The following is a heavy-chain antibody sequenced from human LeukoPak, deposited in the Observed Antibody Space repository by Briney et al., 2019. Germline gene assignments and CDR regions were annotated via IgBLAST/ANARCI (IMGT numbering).Heavy chain of an antibody. V-gene: IGHV3-30-3*01. CDR2: ILYDGSQK. J-gene: IGHJ4*02. Sequence: GRSLRLSCAASGFIFSDYTLHWVRQAPGKGLEWVAVILYDGSQKYYADSVRGRFTISRDNSKNTLSLEMNGLRAEDSAVYYCAGRGYWGQGTVVTVSS. D-gene: IGHD3-10*01. CDR1: GFIFSDYT. CDR3: AGRGY.